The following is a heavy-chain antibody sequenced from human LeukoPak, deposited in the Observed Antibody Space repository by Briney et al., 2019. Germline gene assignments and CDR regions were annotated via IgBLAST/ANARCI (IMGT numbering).Heavy chain of an antibody. CDR2: IIPIFGTA. V-gene: IGHV1-69*05. CDR1: GGTFSSYA. J-gene: IGHJ4*02. Sequence: SVKVSCKASGGTFSSYAISWVRQAPGQGLEWMGRIIPIFGTANYAQKFQGRVTITTDESTSTAYMELSSLRSEDTAVYYCATDRGDYYDSSGYYHGGAFPYWGQGTLVTVSS. CDR3: ATDRGDYYDSSGYYHGGAFPY. D-gene: IGHD3-22*01.